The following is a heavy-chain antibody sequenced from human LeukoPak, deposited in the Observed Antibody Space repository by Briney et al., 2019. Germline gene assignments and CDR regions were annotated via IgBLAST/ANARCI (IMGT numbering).Heavy chain of an antibody. D-gene: IGHD1-26*01. CDR2: IYYSGST. J-gene: IGHJ3*02. Sequence: GSLRLSCAASGFTFSSYSMNWVRQAPGKGLEGLGSIYYSGSTYYNPSLKSRVTISVDTSKNQFSLKLSSVTAADTAVYYCARVGWELLPYAFDIWGQGTMVTVSS. V-gene: IGHV4-39*07. CDR3: ARVGWELLPYAFDI. CDR1: GFTFSSYS.